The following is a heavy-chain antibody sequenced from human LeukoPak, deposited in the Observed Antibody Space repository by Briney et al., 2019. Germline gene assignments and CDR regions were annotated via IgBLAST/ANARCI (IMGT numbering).Heavy chain of an antibody. D-gene: IGHD6-19*01. CDR1: GYTFTTSW. CDR3: AKLYGSSILNSLES. V-gene: IGHV5-51*01. Sequence: GESLKISCKGSGYTFTTSWVAWVRQVPGKGLDWMGVIYIGNSDTTYSPSFEGQVTISADRSTSSASLQWNRLKASDTAIYYCAKLYGSSILNSLESWGQGTLVTVSS. CDR2: IYIGNSDT. J-gene: IGHJ4*02.